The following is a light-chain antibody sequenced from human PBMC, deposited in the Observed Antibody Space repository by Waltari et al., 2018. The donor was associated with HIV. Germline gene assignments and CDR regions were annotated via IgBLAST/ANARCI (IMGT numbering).Light chain of an antibody. Sequence: DIQMTQSLSTLSESMGDRVSITGRASQSISNWLAWYQQKPGQAPKLLIYRASTLESGVPSRFSGSGSGTEFTLTINNLQPDDFATYYCQQYSAFPWTFGQGAKVEIK. CDR3: QQYSAFPWT. V-gene: IGKV1-5*03. J-gene: IGKJ1*01. CDR2: RAS. CDR1: QSISNW.